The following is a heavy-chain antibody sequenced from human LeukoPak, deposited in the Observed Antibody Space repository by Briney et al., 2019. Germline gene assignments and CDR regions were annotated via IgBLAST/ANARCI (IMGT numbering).Heavy chain of an antibody. Sequence: GASVNVSCKASGYIFRNYGITWVRQAPGQGLEWMGWISAYNGNTNYAENLQGRVTLTTDTSTSTVYMELRSLRSDDTAKYYCARGPLYNFWSGNNFDYWGQGTLVTVSS. CDR3: ARGPLYNFWSGNNFDY. CDR1: GYIFRNYG. J-gene: IGHJ4*02. V-gene: IGHV1-18*01. CDR2: ISAYNGNT. D-gene: IGHD3-3*01.